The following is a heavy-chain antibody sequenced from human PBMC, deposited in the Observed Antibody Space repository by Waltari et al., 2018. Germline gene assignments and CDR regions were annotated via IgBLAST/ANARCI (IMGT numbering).Heavy chain of an antibody. J-gene: IGHJ6*02. D-gene: IGHD2-15*01. CDR1: GGTFSTYV. CDR2: IIPIFGTS. Sequence: VQLVQSGAGVKEPGSSVKVSCKASGGTFSTYVIIWVRHAPGQGLEWMGGIIPIFGTSNHAQKFQGRVTITADESTRTVYMDLNRLRSEDTAVYYCAKVTSDCSGGSCYPFGMDVWGQGTTVTVSS. V-gene: IGHV1-69*12. CDR3: AKVTSDCSGGSCYPFGMDV.